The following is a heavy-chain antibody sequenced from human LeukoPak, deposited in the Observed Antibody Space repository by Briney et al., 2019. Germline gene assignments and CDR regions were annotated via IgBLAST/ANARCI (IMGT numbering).Heavy chain of an antibody. Sequence: GGSLRLSCAAPGFTFSSYGMHWVRQAPGKGLEWVAVISYDGSNKYYADSVKGRFTISRDNSKNTLYLQMNSLRADDTAVYYCAKRRGLELTYYYYMDVWGKGTTVTVSS. CDR1: GFTFSSYG. J-gene: IGHJ6*03. V-gene: IGHV3-30*18. CDR2: ISYDGSNK. CDR3: AKRRGLELTYYYYMDV. D-gene: IGHD1-7*01.